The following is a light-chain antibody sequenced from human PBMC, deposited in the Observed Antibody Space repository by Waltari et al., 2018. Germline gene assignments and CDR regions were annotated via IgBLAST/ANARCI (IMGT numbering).Light chain of an antibody. CDR1: QNINTY. CDR3: QQRSNWPPPT. J-gene: IGKJ4*01. V-gene: IGKV3-11*01. Sequence: EIVLTQSPATLSLSPGERAKISCRASQNINTYLAWYQQKPGQAPRLLIYDASSRVTGIPARFSGSGSGTDFTLTISSLEPEDFAVYYCQQRSNWPPPTFGGGTKVDI. CDR2: DAS.